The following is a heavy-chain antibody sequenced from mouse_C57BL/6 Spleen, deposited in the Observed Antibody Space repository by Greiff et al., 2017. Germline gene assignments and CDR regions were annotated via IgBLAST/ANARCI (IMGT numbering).Heavy chain of an antibody. CDR1: GYTFTSYW. V-gene: IGHV1-69*01. CDR2: IDPSDSYT. J-gene: IGHJ3*01. CDR3: ARRVKKTAGFAY. Sequence: QVQLQQPGAELVMPGASVKLSCKASGYTFTSYWMHWVKQRPGQGLEWIGEIDPSDSYTNYNQKFKGKSTLTVDKSSSTAYMQLSSLTSEDSAVYYCARRVKKTAGFAYWGQGTLVTVSA. D-gene: IGHD3-1*01.